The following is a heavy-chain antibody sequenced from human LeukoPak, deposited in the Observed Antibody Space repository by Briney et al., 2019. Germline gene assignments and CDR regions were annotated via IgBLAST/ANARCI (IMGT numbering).Heavy chain of an antibody. D-gene: IGHD2-21*02. J-gene: IGHJ4*02. V-gene: IGHV4-34*01. CDR3: ARGSILGVVPTIPRSFVF. Sequence: KPSETLSLTCGVSGGSSGGYYWSWIRQPPGKGLEWIGEISHRGITNYNPSLKSRVTMFMDTPNNQFSLKLNSVTAADTALYYCARGSILGVVPTIPRSFVFWGRGNLVTVSS. CDR1: GGSSGGYY. CDR2: ISHRGIT.